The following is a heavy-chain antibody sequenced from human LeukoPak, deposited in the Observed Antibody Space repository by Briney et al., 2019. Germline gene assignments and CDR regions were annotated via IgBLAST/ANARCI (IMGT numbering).Heavy chain of an antibody. CDR1: GFTFSSYG. D-gene: IGHD1-26*01. V-gene: IGHV3-30*18. J-gene: IGHJ4*02. CDR2: ISYDGSNK. CDR3: AKAVQGIVGATWYYFDY. Sequence: GGSLRLSCAASGFTFSSYGMHWVRQAPGKGLEWVAVISYDGSNKYYADSVKGRFTISRDNAKNSLYLQMNSLRAEDTALYYCAKAVQGIVGATWYYFDYWGQGTLVTVSS.